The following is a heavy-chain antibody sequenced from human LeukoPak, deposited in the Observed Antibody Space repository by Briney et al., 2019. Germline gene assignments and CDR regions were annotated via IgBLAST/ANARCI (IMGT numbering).Heavy chain of an antibody. CDR3: ARDLPTRTDAFDI. CDR2: IYYSGST. V-gene: IGHV4-39*07. Sequence: SETLSLTCTVSGGSISSSSYYWGWIRQPPGKGLEWIGSIYYSGSTYYNPSLKSRVTISVDTSKNQFSLKLSSVTAADTAVYYCARDLPTRTDAFDIWGQGTMVTVSS. CDR1: GGSISSSSYY. J-gene: IGHJ3*02. D-gene: IGHD2-2*01.